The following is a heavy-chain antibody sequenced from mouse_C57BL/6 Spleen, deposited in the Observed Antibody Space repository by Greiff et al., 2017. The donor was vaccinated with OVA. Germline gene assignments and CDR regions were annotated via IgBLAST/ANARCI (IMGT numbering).Heavy chain of an antibody. V-gene: IGHV1-4*01. Sequence: QVQLKESGAELARPGASVKMSCKASGYTFTSYTMHWVKQRPGQGLEWIGYINPSSGYTKYNQKFKDKATLTADKSSSTAYMQLSSLTSEDSAVYYCARDYYGSSSYYFDYWGQGTTLTVSS. CDR1: GYTFTSYT. D-gene: IGHD1-1*01. CDR2: INPSSGYT. CDR3: ARDYYGSSSYYFDY. J-gene: IGHJ2*01.